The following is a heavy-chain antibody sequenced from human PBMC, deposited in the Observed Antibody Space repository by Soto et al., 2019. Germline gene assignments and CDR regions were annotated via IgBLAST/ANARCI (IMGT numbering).Heavy chain of an antibody. CDR1: GYTFTSYG. D-gene: IGHD6-13*01. J-gene: IGHJ6*02. V-gene: IGHV1-18*01. CDR2: ISAFNGQT. CDR3: ASGLRTIAAAGTNYYYGMDV. Sequence: GASVKVSCKASGYTFTSYGVSWVRQAPGQGLEWMGWISAFNGQTNYIQKVQGRVTLTTEASTSTAYMELRSLRSDDTAVYYRASGLRTIAAAGTNYYYGMDVWGQGTTVTVSS.